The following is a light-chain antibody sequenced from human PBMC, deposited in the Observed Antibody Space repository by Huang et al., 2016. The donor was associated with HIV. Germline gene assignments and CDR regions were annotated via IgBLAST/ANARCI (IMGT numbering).Light chain of an antibody. V-gene: IGKV2-30*01. Sequence: DVVMTQSPLSLPVTLGQPASIFCKSSQGLVSSDGDTYVNWFQQRPGQSPRRLSYQVSNRDSGVPHRFSGSGSGTYFTLRISPVEAEDIATYYCMQGTHWPGTFGPGTKMDI. CDR3: MQGTHWPGT. CDR2: QVS. J-gene: IGKJ1*01. CDR1: QGLVSSDGDTY.